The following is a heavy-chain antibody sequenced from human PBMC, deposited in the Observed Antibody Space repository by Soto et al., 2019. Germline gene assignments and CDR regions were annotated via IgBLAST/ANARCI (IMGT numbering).Heavy chain of an antibody. D-gene: IGHD3-22*01. Sequence: SETLSLTCTVSGGSISSYYWSWIRQPPGKGLEWIGYIYYSGSTNYNPSLKSRVTISVDTSKNQFSLKLSSVTAADTAVYYCARRYDVYFDFWGQGTLVTVSS. CDR1: GGSISSYY. V-gene: IGHV4-59*08. J-gene: IGHJ4*01. CDR2: IYYSGST. CDR3: ARRYDVYFDF.